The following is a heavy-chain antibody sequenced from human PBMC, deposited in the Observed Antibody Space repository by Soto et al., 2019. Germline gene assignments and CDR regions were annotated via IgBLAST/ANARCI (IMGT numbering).Heavy chain of an antibody. Sequence: SETLSLSCTASAGPISSYYWSWIRQSPGKGLERIGYIYYSGSTNYNPSLKSRVTISVDTSKNQFSLKLSSVTAADMALYYFAGYYPYISSFQFFDYWGQGTLVTFYS. CDR3: AGYYPYISSFQFFDY. CDR1: AGPISSYY. J-gene: IGHJ4*02. D-gene: IGHD6-13*01. CDR2: IYYSGST. V-gene: IGHV4-59*13.